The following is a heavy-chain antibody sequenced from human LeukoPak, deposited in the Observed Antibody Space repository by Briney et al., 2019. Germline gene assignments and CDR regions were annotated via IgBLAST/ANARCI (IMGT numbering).Heavy chain of an antibody. CDR2: ISVYNGNT. Sequence: RGSVKVSCKATGYTFANFGITWVRQAPGQGLEWMGWISVYNGNTSYAQNLQGRVTLTTDTSTSTAYMELRSLRSDDTALYYCARTCSSSSCYMVHWGQGTLVTVSS. CDR1: GYTFANFG. CDR3: ARTCSSSSCYMVH. D-gene: IGHD2-2*02. J-gene: IGHJ4*02. V-gene: IGHV1-18*01.